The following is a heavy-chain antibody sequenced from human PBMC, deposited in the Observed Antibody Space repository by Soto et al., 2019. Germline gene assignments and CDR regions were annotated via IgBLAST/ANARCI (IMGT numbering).Heavy chain of an antibody. CDR3: ARDLDGSGSYYTDY. CDR1: GYTFTNYG. J-gene: IGHJ4*02. V-gene: IGHV1-18*01. D-gene: IGHD3-10*01. Sequence: ASVKVSCKASGYTFTNYGISWVRQAPGQGLEWMGWISAYKGDTNYAQNLRGRVTMTTDTSTNTAYMELRSLRDDDTAVYYCARDLDGSGSYYTDYWGPGTLVTVSS. CDR2: ISAYKGDT.